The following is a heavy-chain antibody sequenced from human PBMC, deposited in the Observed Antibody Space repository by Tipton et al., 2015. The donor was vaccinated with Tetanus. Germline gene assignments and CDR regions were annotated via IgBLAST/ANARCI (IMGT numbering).Heavy chain of an antibody. V-gene: IGHV3-23*01. CDR2: ISGGATST. J-gene: IGHJ4*02. D-gene: IGHD6-19*01. CDR1: GFAFSTYA. CDR3: ARDRGFYTSGWWARYFDS. Sequence: SLRLSCAGSGFAFSTYAMSWVRQAPGKGLEWVSSISGGATSTNTADSVKGRFTIYRDDSKNTLYLQMNSLRAEDTAVYYCARDRGFYTSGWWARYFDSWGQGILVTVSS.